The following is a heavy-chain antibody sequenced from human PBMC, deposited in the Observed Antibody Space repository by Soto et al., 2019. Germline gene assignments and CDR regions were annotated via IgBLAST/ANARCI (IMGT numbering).Heavy chain of an antibody. Sequence: GASVKASAKPFVYTFTSYVTSGVGQAPGQGLEWMGWISAYNGNTNYAQKLQGRVTMTTDTSTSTAYMELRSLRSDDTAVYYCAHGGEAAHSMDVWGQGTTVTVSS. CDR3: AHGGEAAHSMDV. D-gene: IGHD3-10*01. CDR1: VYTFTSYV. CDR2: ISAYNGNT. J-gene: IGHJ6*02. V-gene: IGHV1-18*01.